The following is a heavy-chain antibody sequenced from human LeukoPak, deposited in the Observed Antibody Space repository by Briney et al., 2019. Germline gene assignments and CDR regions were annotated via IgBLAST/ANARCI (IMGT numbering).Heavy chain of an antibody. CDR2: IIPIFGTA. Sequence: SVKVSCKASGYTFTSYGISWVRQAPGQGLEWMGGIIPIFGTANYAQKFQGRVTITADESTSTAYMELSSLRSEDTAVYYCARGPKPSYDILTGYPKAYYYYGMDVWGQGTTVTVSS. V-gene: IGHV1-69*13. D-gene: IGHD3-9*01. J-gene: IGHJ6*02. CDR1: GYTFTSYG. CDR3: ARGPKPSYDILTGYPKAYYYYGMDV.